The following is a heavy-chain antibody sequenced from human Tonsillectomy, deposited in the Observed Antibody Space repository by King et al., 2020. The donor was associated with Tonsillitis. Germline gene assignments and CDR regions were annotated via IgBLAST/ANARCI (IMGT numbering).Heavy chain of an antibody. CDR2: KNPNSGNT. D-gene: IGHD2-2*01. J-gene: IGHJ6*02. Sequence: VQLVESGAEVKKPGASVKVSCKASGYTFSSNDINWVRQATGQGLEWMGWKNPNSGNTGYAQKFQGRVSMTRDTSISTAYMELSSLRPEDTAIYYCVRYCTSTSCYYGMDVWGQGTTVTVSS. CDR3: VRYCTSTSCYYGMDV. CDR1: GYTFSSND. V-gene: IGHV1-8*01.